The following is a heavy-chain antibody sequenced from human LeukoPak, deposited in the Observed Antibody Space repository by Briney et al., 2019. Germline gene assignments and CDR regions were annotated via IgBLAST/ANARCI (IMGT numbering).Heavy chain of an antibody. CDR1: GFTFSSYA. CDR2: ISGSGGST. D-gene: IGHD2-2*01. CDR3: ARSGYCISTTCTPLDY. V-gene: IGHV3-23*01. Sequence: GGSLRLSCAASGFTFSSYALSWVRQAPGKGLEWVSAISGSGGSTYYADSVKGRFTISRDNSKNTLYLQMNSLRAEDTAVYYCARSGYCISTTCTPLDYWGPGTLVTVSS. J-gene: IGHJ4*02.